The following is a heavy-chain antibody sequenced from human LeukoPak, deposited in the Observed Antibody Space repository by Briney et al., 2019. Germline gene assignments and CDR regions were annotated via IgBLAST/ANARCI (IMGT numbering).Heavy chain of an antibody. V-gene: IGHV1-46*01. CDR3: ARVGYYYDSSGHWGFFDY. CDR1: GYTFTSYY. J-gene: IGHJ4*02. Sequence: ASVKVSCKASGYTFTSYYMHWVRQAPGQGLEWMGIINPSGGSTSYAQKLQGRVTMTTDTSTSTAYMELRSLRSDDTAVYYCARVGYYYDSSGHWGFFDYWGQGTLVTVSS. D-gene: IGHD3-22*01. CDR2: INPSGGST.